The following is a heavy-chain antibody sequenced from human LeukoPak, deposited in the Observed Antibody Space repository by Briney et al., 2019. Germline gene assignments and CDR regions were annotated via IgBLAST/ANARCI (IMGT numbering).Heavy chain of an antibody. J-gene: IGHJ3*02. Sequence: GESLKISCKASGYTFTSYWIGWVRQMPGEGLESMGITLPGDSDTRYSPSFQGQVTISADKSISTAYLQWSSLKASDTAMYYCARRRTTGFFDGFEIWGQGTMVTVSS. D-gene: IGHD1-1*01. CDR1: GYTFTSYW. CDR2: TLPGDSDT. CDR3: ARRRTTGFFDGFEI. V-gene: IGHV5-51*01.